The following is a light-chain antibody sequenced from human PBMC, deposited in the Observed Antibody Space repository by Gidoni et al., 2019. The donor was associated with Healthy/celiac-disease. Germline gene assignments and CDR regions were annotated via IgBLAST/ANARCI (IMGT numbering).Light chain of an antibody. CDR1: QGISSY. V-gene: IGKV1-9*01. Sequence: DIQLPQSPSFLSASVGDRVTITCRASQGISSYLAWYQQKPGKAPKLLIYAASTLQSGVPSRFSGSGSGTEFTLTISSLQPEDVATYYCQQLNSYPRTFGPGTKVDIK. CDR2: AAS. CDR3: QQLNSYPRT. J-gene: IGKJ3*01.